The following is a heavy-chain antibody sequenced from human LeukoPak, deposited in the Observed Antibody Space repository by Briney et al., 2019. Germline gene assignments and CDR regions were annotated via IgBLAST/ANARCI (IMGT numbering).Heavy chain of an antibody. CDR3: ARDGDPGDFWTPYGMDV. J-gene: IGHJ6*02. CDR2: INHNGNVN. D-gene: IGHD3-3*01. V-gene: IGHV3-7*01. Sequence: GGSLRLSCAASGFTFSSYWMNWARQAPGKGLEWVASINHNGNVNYYVDSVKGRFTISRDNSKNTLYLQMNSLRAEDTAVYYCARDGDPGDFWTPYGMDVWGQGTTVTVSS. CDR1: GFTFSSYW.